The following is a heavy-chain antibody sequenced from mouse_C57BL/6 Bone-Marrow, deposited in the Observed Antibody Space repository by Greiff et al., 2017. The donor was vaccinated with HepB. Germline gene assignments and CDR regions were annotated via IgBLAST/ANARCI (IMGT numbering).Heavy chain of an antibody. CDR1: GFTFSSYA. D-gene: IGHD2-2*01. Sequence: DVKLVESGGGLVKPGGSLKLSCAASGFTFSSYAMSWVRQTPEKRLEWVATISDGGSYTYYPDNVKGRFTISRDNAKNNLYLQMSHLKSEDTAMYYCARGIYYGYDVGYWGQGTTLTVSS. V-gene: IGHV5-4*03. CDR3: ARGIYYGYDVGY. J-gene: IGHJ2*01. CDR2: ISDGGSYT.